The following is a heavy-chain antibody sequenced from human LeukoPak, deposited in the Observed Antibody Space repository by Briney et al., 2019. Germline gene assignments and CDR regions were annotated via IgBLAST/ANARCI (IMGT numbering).Heavy chain of an antibody. J-gene: IGHJ6*03. Sequence: GASVKVSCKASGYTFTGYYMHWVRQAPGQGLEWMGWINPSSGGSNYAQKFQGRVTLTRDTSISTAYMELSRLRSDDTAVYYCARALLRGVYYYVDVGGKDTTVTVSS. D-gene: IGHD3-10*01. CDR3: ARALLRGVYYYVDV. V-gene: IGHV1-2*02. CDR1: GYTFTGYY. CDR2: INPSSGGS.